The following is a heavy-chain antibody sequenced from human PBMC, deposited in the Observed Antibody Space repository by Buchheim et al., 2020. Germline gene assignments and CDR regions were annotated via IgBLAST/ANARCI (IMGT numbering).Heavy chain of an antibody. V-gene: IGHV3-30*03. D-gene: IGHD5-24*01. Sequence: QVQLVESGGGVVQPGRSLRLSCAASGFTFSSYGMHWVRQAPGKGLEWVAVISYDGSNKYYADSVKGRFTISRDNSKKTLYLQMNSLRAEDTAVYYCASAAVEWYFDLWGRGTL. CDR1: GFTFSSYG. CDR3: ASAAVEWYFDL. CDR2: ISYDGSNK. J-gene: IGHJ2*01.